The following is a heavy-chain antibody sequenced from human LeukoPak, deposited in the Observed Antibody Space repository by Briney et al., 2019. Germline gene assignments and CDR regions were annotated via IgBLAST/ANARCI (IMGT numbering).Heavy chain of an antibody. CDR2: MNPNSGNT. CDR1: GYTFTGYY. CDR3: ARGIWYSSSWLDY. D-gene: IGHD6-13*01. V-gene: IGHV1-8*03. Sequence: ASVKVSCKASGYTFTGYYMHWVRQAPGQGLEWMGWMNPNSGNTGYAQKFQGRVTITRNTSISTAYMELSSLRSEDTAVYYCARGIWYSSSWLDYWGQGTLVTVSS. J-gene: IGHJ4*02.